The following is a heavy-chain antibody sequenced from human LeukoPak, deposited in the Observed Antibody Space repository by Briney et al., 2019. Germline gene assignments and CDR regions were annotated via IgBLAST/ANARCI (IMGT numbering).Heavy chain of an antibody. J-gene: IGHJ3*02. D-gene: IGHD3-10*01. CDR2: IYYSGST. Sequence: PSETLSLTCTVSGGSISSSSYYWGWIRQPPGKGLEWIGYIYYSGSTNYNPSLKSRVTISVDTSKNQFSLKLSSVTAADTAVYYCARDPRGDAFDIWGQGTMVTVSS. CDR1: GGSISSSSYY. CDR3: ARDPRGDAFDI. V-gene: IGHV4-61*01.